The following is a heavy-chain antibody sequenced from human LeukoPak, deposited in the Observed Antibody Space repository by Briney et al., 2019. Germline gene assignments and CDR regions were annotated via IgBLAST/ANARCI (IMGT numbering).Heavy chain of an antibody. Sequence: ASVKVSCKASGYTFTSYAMHWVRQAPGQRLEWMGWINAGNGNTKYSQKFQGRVTITRDTSASTAYMELSSLRSEDTAVYYCARDRRVERPGELMLDPWGQGTLVTVSS. CDR3: ARDRRVERPGELMLDP. CDR1: GYTFTSYA. J-gene: IGHJ5*02. CDR2: INAGNGNT. V-gene: IGHV1-3*01. D-gene: IGHD1-1*01.